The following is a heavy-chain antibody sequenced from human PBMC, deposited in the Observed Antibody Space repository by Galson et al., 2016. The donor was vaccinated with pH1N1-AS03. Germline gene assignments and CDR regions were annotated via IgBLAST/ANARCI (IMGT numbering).Heavy chain of an antibody. CDR1: GGTLSSYT. J-gene: IGHJ6*02. D-gene: IGHD1-1*01. CDR3: ARVSGEDGRGEYKGGWAMDA. CDR2: INPMVGLA. V-gene: IGHV1-69*02. Sequence: SVKVSCKASGGTLSSYTINWVRQAPGQGLEWMGRINPMVGLADYAQKLQDRVTITADKSTSTVYMELGSLRSEDTAVYYRARVSGEDGRGEYKGGWAMDAGGQGTTCSVSS.